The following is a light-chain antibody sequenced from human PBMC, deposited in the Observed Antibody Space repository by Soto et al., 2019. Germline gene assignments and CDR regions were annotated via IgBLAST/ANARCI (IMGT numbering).Light chain of an antibody. CDR2: AAS. CDR1: QSIISY. CDR3: QQSYSSPRT. Sequence: DIQMTQSPSSLSASVGDRVTITCQSSQSIISYLNWYQQKAGKAPQLLIYAASSLQSGVPARFSGSGSGTDFILSISSLQPEDSAIYYCQQSYSSPRTFCQGTKLEI. V-gene: IGKV1-39*01. J-gene: IGKJ2*01.